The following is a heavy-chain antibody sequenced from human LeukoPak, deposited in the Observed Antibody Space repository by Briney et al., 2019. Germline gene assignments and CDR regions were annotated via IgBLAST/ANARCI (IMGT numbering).Heavy chain of an antibody. D-gene: IGHD3-22*01. CDR2: ISYDGSNK. Sequence: GGSLRLSCAASGFTFSSYGMHWVRQAPGKGLEWVAVISYDGSNKYYADSVKGRFTISRDNSKNTLYLQMNSLRADDTAVYYCARENYYDGSGSPSASAPVDHWGQGTLVTVSS. CDR3: ARENYYDGSGSPSASAPVDH. V-gene: IGHV3-30*03. J-gene: IGHJ4*02. CDR1: GFTFSSYG.